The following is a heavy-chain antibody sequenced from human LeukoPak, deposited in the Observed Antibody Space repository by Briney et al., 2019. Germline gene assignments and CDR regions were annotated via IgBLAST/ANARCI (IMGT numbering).Heavy chain of an antibody. Sequence: GASVKVSCKASGYTFTGYYMHWVRQAPGQGLEWMGWINPNSGGTNYAQKFQGRVTMTRDTSISTAYMELSRLRSDDTAVYYCARNIRITIFGVVIKPAYNWFDPWGQGTLVTVSS. D-gene: IGHD3-3*01. CDR1: GYTFTGYY. V-gene: IGHV1-2*02. CDR2: INPNSGGT. CDR3: ARNIRITIFGVVIKPAYNWFDP. J-gene: IGHJ5*02.